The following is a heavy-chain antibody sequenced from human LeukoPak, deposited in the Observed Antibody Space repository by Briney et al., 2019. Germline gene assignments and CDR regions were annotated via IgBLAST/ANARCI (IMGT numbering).Heavy chain of an antibody. CDR2: XXXXXXXX. Sequence: GXXFSSYEMNWVRQAPGKGLEXVXXXXXXXXXXYYADSVKGRFTISRDNAKNSLYLQMNSLRAEDTAVYYCARDGDPNCSGGSCYFYYYYYGMDVWGKGTTVTVSS. D-gene: IGHD2-15*01. V-gene: IGHV3-48*03. CDR3: ARDGDPNCSGGSCYFYYYYYGMDV. CDR1: GXXFSSYE. J-gene: IGHJ6*04.